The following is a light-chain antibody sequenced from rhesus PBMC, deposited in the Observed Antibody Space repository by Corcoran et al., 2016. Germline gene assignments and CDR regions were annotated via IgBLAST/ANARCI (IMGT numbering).Light chain of an antibody. V-gene: IGKV3S9*01. Sequence: EIVMTQSPATLSLSPGERATVSCRASQSVSSYVAWYQQKPEQAPRLLIYGASSRATGTPDRFSGRGSGTDCTLIISSLEAEDVGVYYCQQYNNWNSFGQGTKVESK. J-gene: IGKJ2*01. CDR3: QQYNNWNS. CDR2: GAS. CDR1: QSVSSY.